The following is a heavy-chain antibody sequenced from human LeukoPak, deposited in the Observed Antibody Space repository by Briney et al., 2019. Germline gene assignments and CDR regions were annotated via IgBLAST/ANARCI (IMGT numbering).Heavy chain of an antibody. D-gene: IGHD5-24*01. J-gene: IGHJ4*02. CDR2: IYPGDSDT. V-gene: IGHV5-51*01. CDR1: GYSFTSYW. Sequence: ESLKISCKGSGYSFTSYWIGWVRQMPGKGLEWMGIIYPGDSDTRYSPSFQGQVTISADKSISTAYLQWSSLKASDTAMYYCARQGPLRDGYNYIDYWGQGTLVTVSS. CDR3: ARQGPLRDGYNYIDY.